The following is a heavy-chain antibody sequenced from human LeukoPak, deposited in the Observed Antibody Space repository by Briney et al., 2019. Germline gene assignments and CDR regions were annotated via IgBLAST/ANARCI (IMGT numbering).Heavy chain of an antibody. CDR3: ARDLDFGSGRSLGAFDI. V-gene: IGHV3-7*03. Sequence: PGGSLRLSCAASGFTFSSYAVSWVRQAPGKGLEWVASIKEDGNEKYYVDSVRGRFTISRDNAKNSLYLQMNSLRAEDTAVYYCARDLDFGSGRSLGAFDIWGQGTMVSVSS. J-gene: IGHJ3*02. D-gene: IGHD3-10*01. CDR2: IKEDGNEK. CDR1: GFTFSSYA.